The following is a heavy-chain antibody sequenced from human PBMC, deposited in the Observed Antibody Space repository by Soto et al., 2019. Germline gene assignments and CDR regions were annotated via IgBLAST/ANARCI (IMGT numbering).Heavy chain of an antibody. D-gene: IGHD1-7*01. CDR1: GFTFSSYA. CDR2: ISGSGGST. V-gene: IGHV3-23*01. CDR3: AKDPSNYWGAFDY. Sequence: GGSLRLSCAASGFTFSSYAMSWVRQAPGKGLEWVSAISGSGGSTYYADSVKGRFTISRDNSKNTLYLQMNSLRAEDMAVYYCAKDPSNYWGAFDYWGQGTLVTVSS. J-gene: IGHJ4*02.